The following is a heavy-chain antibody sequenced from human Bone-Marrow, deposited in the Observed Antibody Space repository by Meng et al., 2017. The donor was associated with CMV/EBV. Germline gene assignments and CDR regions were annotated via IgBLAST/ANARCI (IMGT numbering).Heavy chain of an antibody. Sequence: ITLKSSGPTLMKPTKTLTPTSTFSGFSLSTSGVGVGWIRQPPGNALEWLAPIYWEANKRYSSSLKSRLTITNDTAKNQVVLTMTNMDPVDTATYYCAHRNDILTAYWFDPWGQGTLVTVSS. J-gene: IGHJ5*02. CDR3: AHRNDILTAYWFDP. V-gene: IGHV2-5*02. CDR2: IYWEANK. D-gene: IGHD3-9*01. CDR1: GFSLSTSGVG.